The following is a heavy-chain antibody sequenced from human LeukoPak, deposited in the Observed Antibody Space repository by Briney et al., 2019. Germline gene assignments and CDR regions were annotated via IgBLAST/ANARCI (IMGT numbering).Heavy chain of an antibody. J-gene: IGHJ4*02. CDR2: IYYSGST. CDR3: ARHGRGAAAGSDY. CDR1: GGSISNYY. D-gene: IGHD6-13*01. V-gene: IGHV4-59*08. Sequence: SETLSLTCTVSGGSISNYYWSWIRQPPGKGLEWIGYIYYSGSTNYNPSLKSRVTISVDTSKNRFSLKLSSVTAADTAVYYCARHGRGAAAGSDYWGQGTLVTVSS.